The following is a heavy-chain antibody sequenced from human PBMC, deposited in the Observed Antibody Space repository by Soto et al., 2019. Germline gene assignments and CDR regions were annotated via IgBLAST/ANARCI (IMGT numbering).Heavy chain of an antibody. D-gene: IGHD6-6*01. J-gene: IGHJ4*02. Sequence: SETLSLTCTVSGDSISSYYWSWIRQPPGKGLEWIGYIYHSGSTYYNPSLKSRVTISVDKSKNQFSLKLSSVTAADTAVYYCAKCITALGPIDYWGQGTLVTVSS. V-gene: IGHV4-59*12. CDR1: GDSISSYY. CDR2: IYHSGST. CDR3: AKCITALGPIDY.